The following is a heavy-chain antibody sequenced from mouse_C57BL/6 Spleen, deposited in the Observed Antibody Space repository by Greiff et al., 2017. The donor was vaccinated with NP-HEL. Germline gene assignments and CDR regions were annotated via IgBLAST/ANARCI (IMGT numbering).Heavy chain of an antibody. CDR3: ARPYYGNYWFAY. J-gene: IGHJ3*01. D-gene: IGHD2-1*01. Sequence: EVKLQESGGGLVQPGGSLKLSCAASGFTFSDYYMYWVRQTPEKRLEWVAYISNGGGSTYYPDTVKGRFTISRDNAKNTLDLQMSRLKSEDTAMYYCARPYYGNYWFAYWGQGTLVTVSA. CDR1: GFTFSDYY. CDR2: ISNGGGST. V-gene: IGHV5-12*01.